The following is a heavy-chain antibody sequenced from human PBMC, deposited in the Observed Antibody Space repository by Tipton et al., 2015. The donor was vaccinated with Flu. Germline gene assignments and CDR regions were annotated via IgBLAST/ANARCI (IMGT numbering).Heavy chain of an antibody. CDR2: SYYSGST. CDR1: GGSISSSSYY. CDR3: ARGGGY. J-gene: IGHJ4*02. D-gene: IGHD2-15*01. V-gene: IGHV4-39*07. Sequence: TLSLTCTVSGGSISSSSYYWGWIRQPPGKGLEWIGSSYYSGSTYYNPSLKSLVTISVDTSKNQFSLKLSSVTAADTAVYYCARGGGYWGQGTLVTVSS.